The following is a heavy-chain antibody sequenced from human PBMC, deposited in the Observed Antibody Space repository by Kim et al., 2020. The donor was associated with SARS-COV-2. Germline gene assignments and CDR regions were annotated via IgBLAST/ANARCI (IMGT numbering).Heavy chain of an antibody. D-gene: IGHD3-3*01. J-gene: IGHJ4*01. CDR2: ISSSGSYK. CDR1: GFTFNSYS. V-gene: IGHV3-21*01. Sequence: GGSLRLSCAASGFTFNSYSLICVRQAPGKGLEWVSSISSSGSYKYYADSVKGRFTISRDNAKNSLYLHMNSLRAEDTAVYYCARDLDDYWICYGFTVYWG. CDR3: ARDLDDYWICYGFTVY.